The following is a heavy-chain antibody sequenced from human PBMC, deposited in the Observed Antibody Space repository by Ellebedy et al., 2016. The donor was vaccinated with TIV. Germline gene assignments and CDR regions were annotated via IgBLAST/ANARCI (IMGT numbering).Heavy chain of an antibody. V-gene: IGHV4-59*13. Sequence: SETLSLTXTVSGGSISSYYWSWIRQPPGKGLEWIGYIYYSGSTNYNPSLKSRVTISVYTSKNQFSLKLSSVTAADTAVYYCARVAAARRGSRPGYYYMDVWGKGTTVTVSS. CDR3: ARVAAARRGSRPGYYYMDV. J-gene: IGHJ6*03. CDR1: GGSISSYY. D-gene: IGHD6-13*01. CDR2: IYYSGST.